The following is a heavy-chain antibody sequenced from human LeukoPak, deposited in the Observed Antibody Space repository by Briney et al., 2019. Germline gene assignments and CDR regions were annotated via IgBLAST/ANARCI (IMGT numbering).Heavy chain of an antibody. CDR3: ARGRSLGYCSSTSCWRSYYGMDV. D-gene: IGHD2-2*01. J-gene: IGHJ6*02. Sequence: SETLSLTCAVYGGSFSGYYWSWISQPPGKGLEWIGEINHSGSTNYNPSLKSRVTISVDTSKNQFSLKLSSVTAADTAVYYCARGRSLGYCSSTSCWRSYYGMDVWGQGITVTVSS. CDR2: INHSGST. V-gene: IGHV4-34*01. CDR1: GGSFSGYY.